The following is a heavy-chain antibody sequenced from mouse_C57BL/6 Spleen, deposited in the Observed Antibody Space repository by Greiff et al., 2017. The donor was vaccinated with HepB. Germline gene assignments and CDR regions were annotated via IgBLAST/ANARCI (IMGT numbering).Heavy chain of an antibody. J-gene: IGHJ4*01. CDR1: GYTFTSYW. CDR2: IDPSDSYT. D-gene: IGHD2-5*01. V-gene: IGHV1-50*01. CDR3: VTYYSNYDAMDY. Sequence: QVQLQQPGAELVKPGASVKLSCKASGYTFTSYWMQWVKQRPGQGLEWIGEIDPSDSYTNYNQKFKGKATLTVDTSSSTVYMQLSSLTSEDSAVYYCVTYYSNYDAMDYWGQGTSVTVSS.